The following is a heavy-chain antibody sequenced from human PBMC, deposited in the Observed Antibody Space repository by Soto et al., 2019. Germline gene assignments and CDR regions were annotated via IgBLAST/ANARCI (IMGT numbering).Heavy chain of an antibody. J-gene: IGHJ4*02. CDR3: ARGRYSSGWSY. Sequence: SETLSLTCAVYGGSFSGYYWSWIRQPPGKGLEWIGEINHSGSTNYNPSLKSRVTISVDTSKNQFSLKLSSVTAADTAVYYCARGRYSSGWSYWGQGTLVTVSS. V-gene: IGHV4-34*01. D-gene: IGHD6-19*01. CDR2: INHSGST. CDR1: GGSFSGYY.